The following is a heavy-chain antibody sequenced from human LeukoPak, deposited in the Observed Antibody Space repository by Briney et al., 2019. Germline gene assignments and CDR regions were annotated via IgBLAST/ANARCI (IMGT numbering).Heavy chain of an antibody. CDR3: ARGIAVAGIVGVFDY. CDR1: GFSVSSNH. V-gene: IGHV3-66*01. J-gene: IGHJ4*02. Sequence: GGSLRLSCAASGFSVSSNHMSWVRQAPGKGLEWVSVIYSGGNTHYADSVKGRFTISRDNSKNTLYLQMNSLRAEDTAVYYCARGIAVAGIVGVFDYWSQGILVTVSS. D-gene: IGHD6-13*01. CDR2: IYSGGNT.